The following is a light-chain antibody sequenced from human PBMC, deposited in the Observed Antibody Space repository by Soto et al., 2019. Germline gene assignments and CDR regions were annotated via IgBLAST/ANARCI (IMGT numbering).Light chain of an antibody. CDR2: GVS. J-gene: IGKJ1*01. CDR1: QSVSSSY. CDR3: QQYGSSGT. V-gene: IGKV3-20*01. Sequence: EIVLTQSPGTLSLSPWEIATLSCRASQSVSSSYLAWYQQKPGQAPRLLIYGVSRGAPGIPDRFSGSGTGTDFTLTISRLEPEDFAVYYCQQYGSSGTFGQGTKVDIK.